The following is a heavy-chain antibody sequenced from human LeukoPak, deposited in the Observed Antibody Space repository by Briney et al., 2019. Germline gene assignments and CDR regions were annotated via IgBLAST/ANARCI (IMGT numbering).Heavy chain of an antibody. CDR1: GYTFTSYG. V-gene: IGHV1-2*02. J-gene: IGHJ4*02. D-gene: IGHD3-10*01. CDR3: ARAWGSGSYYPFDY. Sequence: ASVKVSCKASGYTFTSYGISWVRQAPGQGLEWMGWINPNSGGTNYAQKFQGRVTMTRDTSISTAYMELSRLRSDDTAVYYCARAWGSGSYYPFDYWGQGTLVTVSS. CDR2: INPNSGGT.